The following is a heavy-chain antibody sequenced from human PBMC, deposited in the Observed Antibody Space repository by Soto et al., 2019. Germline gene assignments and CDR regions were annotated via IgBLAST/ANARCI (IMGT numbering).Heavy chain of an antibody. Sequence: QITLKESGPTLLKPTQTLTLTCTFSGFSLSTSEVGVGWFRQPPGKALEWLALIYWDDDKRYSPSLKSRLTXTXXTSKNRVVLTMTNVDPVDTATSFCAHRFDWYYFNYWGQGTLVTVSS. CDR3: AHRFDWYYFNY. J-gene: IGHJ4*02. D-gene: IGHD3-9*01. CDR1: GFSLSTSEVG. V-gene: IGHV2-5*02. CDR2: IYWDDDK.